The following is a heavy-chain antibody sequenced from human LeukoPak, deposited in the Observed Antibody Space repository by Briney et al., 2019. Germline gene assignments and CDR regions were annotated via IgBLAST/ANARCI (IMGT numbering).Heavy chain of an antibody. V-gene: IGHV4-31*03. CDR1: GGSISSGGYY. J-gene: IGHJ4*02. CDR3: ARGRRYCSGGSCYLGLFGDY. D-gene: IGHD2-15*01. CDR2: IYDSGST. Sequence: PSQTLSLTCTVSGGSISSGGYYWSWIRQHPGKGLEWIGYIYDSGSTYYNPSLKSRITISVDTSKNQFSLKLSSVTAADTAVYYCARGRRYCSGGSCYLGLFGDYWGQGTLVTVSS.